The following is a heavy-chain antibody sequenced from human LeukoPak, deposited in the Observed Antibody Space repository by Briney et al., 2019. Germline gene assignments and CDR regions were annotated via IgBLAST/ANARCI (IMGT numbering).Heavy chain of an antibody. J-gene: IGHJ4*02. V-gene: IGHV3-30-3*02. CDR2: ISYDGSNK. D-gene: IGHD3-10*01. Sequence: GGSLRLSCAASGFTFSSYAMHWVRQAPGKGLEWVAVISYDGSNKYYVDSVKGRFTISRDNSKNTLYLQMNSLRAEDTAVYYCAKSRTGVYYFDYWGQGTPVTVSS. CDR1: GFTFSSYA. CDR3: AKSRTGVYYFDY.